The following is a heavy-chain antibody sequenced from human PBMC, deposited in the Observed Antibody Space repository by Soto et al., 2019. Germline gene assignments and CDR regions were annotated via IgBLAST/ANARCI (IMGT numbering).Heavy chain of an antibody. J-gene: IGHJ4*02. V-gene: IGHV3-74*01. CDR2: INSDGSST. Sequence: EVQLVESGGVLVQPGGSLRLSCAASGFTFSSYWMHWVRQAPGKGLVWVSRINSDGSSTSYADSVKGRFTISRDNAKNTLYLHMNSLRAEDAAVSYCARVYCSGGSGYHLYYWCQGTLVTVAS. CDR3: ARVYCSGGSGYHLYY. CDR1: GFTFSSYW. D-gene: IGHD2-15*01.